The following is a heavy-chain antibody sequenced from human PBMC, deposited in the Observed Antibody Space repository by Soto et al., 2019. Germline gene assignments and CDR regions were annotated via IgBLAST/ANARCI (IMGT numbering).Heavy chain of an antibody. CDR1: GDMFRNSA. Sequence: QVQLVQSGAEVKRPGSSVKVSCKASGDMFRNSAFTWVRQAPGQGLAWMGVIIPLFRKTDVAQKFQGRVNLTADESTSSLYMEVSSLTSEDTAVYYCARARLSNGDPNIYFFYGLDVWGQGTTITVPS. CDR3: ARARLSNGDPNIYFFYGLDV. V-gene: IGHV1-69*01. D-gene: IGHD3-10*01. CDR2: IIPLFRKT. J-gene: IGHJ6*02.